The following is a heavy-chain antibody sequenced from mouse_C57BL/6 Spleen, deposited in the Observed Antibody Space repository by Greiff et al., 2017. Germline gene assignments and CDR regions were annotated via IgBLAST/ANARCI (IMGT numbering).Heavy chain of an antibody. CDR2: IYPGDGDT. V-gene: IGHV1-80*01. D-gene: IGHD1-1*01. CDR3: ARQGSSYGYFDV. J-gene: IGHJ1*03. CDR1: GYAFSSYW. Sequence: VQLQQSGAELVKPGASVKISCKASGYAFSSYWMNWVKQRPGKGLEWIGQIYPGDGDTNYNGKFKGKATLTAAKSSSTAYMQLSSLTSEDSAVYFCARQGSSYGYFDVWGTGTTVTVSS.